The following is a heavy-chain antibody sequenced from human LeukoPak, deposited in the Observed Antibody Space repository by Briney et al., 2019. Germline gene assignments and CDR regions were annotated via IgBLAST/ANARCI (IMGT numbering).Heavy chain of an antibody. CDR1: GGSISSSSYY. Sequence: SETLSLTCTVSGGSISSSSYYWGWIRQPPGKGLEWIGSIYYSGSTYYNPSLKSRVTISVDTSKNQLSLKLSSVTAADTAVYYCARDRDYDILTGYHNNWFDPWGQGTLVTVSS. J-gene: IGHJ5*02. CDR3: ARDRDYDILTGYHNNWFDP. D-gene: IGHD3-9*01. CDR2: IYYSGST. V-gene: IGHV4-39*02.